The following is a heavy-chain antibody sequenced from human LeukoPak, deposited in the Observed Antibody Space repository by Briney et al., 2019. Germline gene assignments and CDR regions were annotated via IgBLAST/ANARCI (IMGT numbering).Heavy chain of an antibody. J-gene: IGHJ4*02. Sequence: AASVKVSCKASGYTFTSYDINWVRQATGQGLEWMGWMNPNSGNTGYAQKFQGRVTITRNTSISTAYMELSSLRSEDTAVYYCHPSYDILTGYPPFDYWGQGTLVTVSS. CDR1: GYTFTSYD. CDR3: HPSYDILTGYPPFDY. D-gene: IGHD3-9*01. CDR2: MNPNSGNT. V-gene: IGHV1-8*03.